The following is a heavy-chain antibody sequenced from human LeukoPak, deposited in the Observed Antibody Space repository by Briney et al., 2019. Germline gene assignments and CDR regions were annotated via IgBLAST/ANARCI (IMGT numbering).Heavy chain of an antibody. J-gene: IGHJ4*03. D-gene: IGHD5-18*01. V-gene: IGHV3-48*03. CDR3: ARGYSYGSHFDY. CDR1: GFTFSSYA. CDR2: ISSSGSTI. Sequence: GGSLRLSCAAAGFTFSSYAMSWVRHAPGEGVELVAYISSSGSTIYYADSVKRRITISRDNAKTSMYLQMNSLRAEDTAVYYCARGYSYGSHFDYWGKGTTVTISS.